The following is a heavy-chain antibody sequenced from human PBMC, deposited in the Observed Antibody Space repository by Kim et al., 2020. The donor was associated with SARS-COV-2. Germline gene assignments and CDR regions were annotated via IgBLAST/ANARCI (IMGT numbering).Heavy chain of an antibody. CDR3: ATRPPTTVTTLRSGYWYFDL. CDR1: GDTFSSYA. CDR2: IIAIFGTA. D-gene: IGHD4-17*01. V-gene: IGHV1-69*13. Sequence: SVKVSCKASGDTFSSYAISWVRRAPGQGLEWMGGIIAIFGTANYAQKFQGRVTITADESTSTAYMELSSLRSEDTAVYYCATRPPTTVTTLRSGYWYFDLWGRGTLVTVSS. J-gene: IGHJ2*01.